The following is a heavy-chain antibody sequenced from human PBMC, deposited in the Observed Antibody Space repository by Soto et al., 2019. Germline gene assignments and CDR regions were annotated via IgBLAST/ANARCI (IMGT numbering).Heavy chain of an antibody. Sequence: GGSLRLSCAASGFTFSSYAMSWVRQAPGKGLEWVSAISGSGGSTYYADSVKGRFTISRDNSKNTLYLQMNSLRAEDTAVYYCAKDRVIGIIAVAGTGFDYWGQGTLVTVSS. CDR1: GFTFSSYA. D-gene: IGHD6-19*01. J-gene: IGHJ4*02. CDR2: ISGSGGST. V-gene: IGHV3-23*01. CDR3: AKDRVIGIIAVAGTGFDY.